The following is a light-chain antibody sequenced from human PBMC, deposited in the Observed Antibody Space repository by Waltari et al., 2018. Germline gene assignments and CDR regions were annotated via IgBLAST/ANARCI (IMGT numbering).Light chain of an antibody. Sequence: MTQSPATLPVSPGERVPLSCRASQNINSWLAWYQQKPGKAPKLLIYKASSLETGVPSRFSGSESGTEFTLTINSLQPDDFATYYCQQYNSYHIFTFGPGTKVEI. CDR3: QQYNSYHIFT. CDR1: QNINSW. J-gene: IGKJ3*01. CDR2: KAS. V-gene: IGKV1-5*03.